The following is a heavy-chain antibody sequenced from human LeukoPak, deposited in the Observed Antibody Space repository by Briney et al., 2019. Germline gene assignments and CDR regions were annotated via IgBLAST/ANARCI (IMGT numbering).Heavy chain of an antibody. Sequence: ASVRVSCKASSYTFTRYGISLVRQAPGQGLEWMGWISAYNGDTHYAQKLQGRVTMTTDTSTTTAYMELRSLRYDDTAVYYCARRGDYFDYWGQGTLVTVSS. CDR3: ARRGDYFDY. D-gene: IGHD2-21*01. CDR1: SYTFTRYG. J-gene: IGHJ4*02. CDR2: ISAYNGDT. V-gene: IGHV1-18*01.